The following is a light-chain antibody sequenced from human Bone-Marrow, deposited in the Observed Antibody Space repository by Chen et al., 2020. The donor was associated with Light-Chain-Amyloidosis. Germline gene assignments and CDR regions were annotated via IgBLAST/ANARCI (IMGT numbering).Light chain of an antibody. V-gene: IGLV3-21*02. Sequence: SYVLTQPSSVSVAPGQTATIAWGGNNIGSTSVHWYQQTPGQAPLLVVYDDSDRPSGIPERLSGCNSGNTATLTISRVEAGDEADYYCQVWDRSRDRPVFGGGTKLTVL. CDR2: DDS. CDR3: QVWDRSRDRPV. CDR1: NIGSTS. J-gene: IGLJ3*02.